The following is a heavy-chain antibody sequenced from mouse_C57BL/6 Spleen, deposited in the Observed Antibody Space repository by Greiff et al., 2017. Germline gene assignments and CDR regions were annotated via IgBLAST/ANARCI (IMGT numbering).Heavy chain of an antibody. CDR3: ARKGGSYAMDY. J-gene: IGHJ4*01. Sequence: VMLVESGPGLVQPSQSLSITCTVSGFSLTSYGVHWVRQSPGKGLEWLGVIWSGGSTDSNAAFISRLSISKDNSKSQVFFKMNSLQADDTAIYYCARKGGSYAMDYWGQGTSVTVSS. CDR2: IWSGGST. V-gene: IGHV2-2*01. CDR1: GFSLTSYG.